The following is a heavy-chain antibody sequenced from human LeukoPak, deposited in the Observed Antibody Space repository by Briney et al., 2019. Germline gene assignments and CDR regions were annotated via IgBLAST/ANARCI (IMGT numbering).Heavy chain of an antibody. D-gene: IGHD3-22*01. V-gene: IGHV3-53*01. J-gene: IGHJ4*02. CDR1: GFTVSNNY. CDR3: AGDSSGYYYLAVY. Sequence: PGGSLRLSCAASGFTVSNNYMSWVRQAPGKGLEWVSLIYSGGTTYYADSVKGRFTISRDNSKNTLYLQMNSLRAEDTAVYYCAGDSSGYYYLAVYWGQGTLVTVSS. CDR2: IYSGGTT.